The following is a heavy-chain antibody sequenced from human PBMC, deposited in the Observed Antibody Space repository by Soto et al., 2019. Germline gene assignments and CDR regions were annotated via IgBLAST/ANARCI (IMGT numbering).Heavy chain of an antibody. J-gene: IGHJ3*02. Sequence: ASVKVSCKASGYTFTSYGISWVRQAPGQGLEWMGWISAYNGNTNYAQKLQGRVTMATDTSTSTAYMELRSLRSDDTAVYYCARCSGTILYDAFDIWGQGTMVTVSS. V-gene: IGHV1-18*01. D-gene: IGHD1-1*01. CDR2: ISAYNGNT. CDR3: ARCSGTILYDAFDI. CDR1: GYTFTSYG.